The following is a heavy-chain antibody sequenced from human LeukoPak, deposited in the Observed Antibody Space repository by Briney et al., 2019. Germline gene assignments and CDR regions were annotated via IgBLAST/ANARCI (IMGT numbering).Heavy chain of an antibody. CDR1: GGSISSYY. J-gene: IGHJ4*02. D-gene: IGHD4-17*01. CDR3: ARYYGDYGLDY. Sequence: SETLSLTCTVSGGSISSYYWNWIRQPPGKGLEWIGYIYYSGSTSYNPSLKSRVTISVDTSKNQFSLKLSSVTAADTAVYYCARYYGDYGLDYWGQGTLVTVSS. V-gene: IGHV4-59*01. CDR2: IYYSGST.